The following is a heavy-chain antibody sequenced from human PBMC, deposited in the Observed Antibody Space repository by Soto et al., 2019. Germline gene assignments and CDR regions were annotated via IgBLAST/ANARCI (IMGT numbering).Heavy chain of an antibody. CDR1: GYCIRSYG. CDR2: ISPDSGET. D-gene: IGHD1-26*01. J-gene: IGHJ1*01. CDR3: SRAIISTWAKTWVDV. Sequence: ASVTVSCKASGYCIRSYGVTWLRQAARRGRQWLGWISPDSGETTYAESLQSRLTLTADASATTASMELRSLTSDDTAVYYCSRAIISTWAKTWVDVWGQGTLVTVSS. V-gene: IGHV1-18*01.